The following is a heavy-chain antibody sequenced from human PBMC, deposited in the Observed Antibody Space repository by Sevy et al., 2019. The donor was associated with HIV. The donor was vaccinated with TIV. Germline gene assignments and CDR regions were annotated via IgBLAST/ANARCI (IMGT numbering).Heavy chain of an antibody. D-gene: IGHD1-1*01. CDR2: IWFDGSNT. CDR3: ARDLESYNYGAYGPSFMPDY. Sequence: GGSLRLSCAASGFTFSSYGMHWVRQAPGKWLEWVAVIWFDGSNTFYADSVKGRFTISRDIAENTLHLQMNSLRAEDTAVYYCARDLESYNYGAYGPSFMPDYWGQGTVVTVSS. CDR1: GFTFSSYG. J-gene: IGHJ4*02. V-gene: IGHV3-33*01.